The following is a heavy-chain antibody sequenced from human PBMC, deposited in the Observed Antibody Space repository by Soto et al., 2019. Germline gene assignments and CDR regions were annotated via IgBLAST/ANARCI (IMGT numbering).Heavy chain of an antibody. Sequence: ASVKVSCKASGYTFTKYGFTWLRQAPGQGLEWMGWISGYNGNTNYAQKFQDRVTMTTDTSTSTAYMELSSLRSDDTAVYYCARDLNIVLKGLRYYFDYWGQGTLVTVSS. D-gene: IGHD2-8*01. J-gene: IGHJ4*02. CDR1: GYTFTKYG. CDR3: ARDLNIVLKGLRYYFDY. CDR2: ISGYNGNT. V-gene: IGHV1-18*01.